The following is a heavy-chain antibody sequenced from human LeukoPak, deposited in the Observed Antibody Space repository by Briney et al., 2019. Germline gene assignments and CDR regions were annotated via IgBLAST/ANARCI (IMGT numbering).Heavy chain of an antibody. CDR1: GYTFTSYG. CDR2: ISAYNGNT. J-gene: IGHJ4*02. CDR3: ARAIRYDSSGYLDDY. D-gene: IGHD3-22*01. Sequence: GASVKVSFKASGYTFTSYGISWVRQAPGQGREWMGWISAYNGNTNYAQKLQGRVTMTTDTYTSTAYMELRSLRSDDTAVYYCARAIRYDSSGYLDDYWGQGTLVTVSS. V-gene: IGHV1-18*01.